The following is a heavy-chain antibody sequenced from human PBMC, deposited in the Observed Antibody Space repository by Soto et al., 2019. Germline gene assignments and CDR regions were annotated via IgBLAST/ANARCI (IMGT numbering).Heavy chain of an antibody. D-gene: IGHD3-16*01. CDR1: GYTFIRYG. J-gene: IGHJ6*02. CDR2: ISPYNDYT. CDR3: ASGRFYAGVWGKLSPYGLHV. V-gene: IGHV1-18*01. Sequence: QVRLVQSAGEVKKPGASVKVSCKTSGYTFIRYGITWVRQAPGQGLEWMGWISPYNDYTNYAQKFQGRVTMTADTSTNTVDLELRPLTSDATAVYYCASGRFYAGVWGKLSPYGLHVWGQGTTVSVSS.